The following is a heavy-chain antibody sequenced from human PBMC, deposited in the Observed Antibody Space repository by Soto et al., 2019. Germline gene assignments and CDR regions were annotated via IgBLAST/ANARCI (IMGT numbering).Heavy chain of an antibody. D-gene: IGHD3-3*01. V-gene: IGHV3-21*01. J-gene: IGHJ6*02. CDR2: ISSISSYI. CDR3: ARDLSFWSGSGMDV. CDR1: VFTVSSYS. Sequence: GALRVSGPASVFTVSSYSMSWVRQAPGKGLEWVSSISSISSYIYYADSVKGRFTISRDNAKNSLYLQMNSVRAEDTAVYYCARDLSFWSGSGMDVWGQGTTVTVSS.